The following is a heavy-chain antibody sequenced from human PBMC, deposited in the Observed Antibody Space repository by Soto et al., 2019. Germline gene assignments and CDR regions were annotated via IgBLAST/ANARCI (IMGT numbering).Heavy chain of an antibody. CDR3: ARDLPPYDPPYSVVVARFDY. V-gene: IGHV1-18*01. Sequence: QVQLVQSGPEMKEPGASVKVSCKASNYDFRDYGFSWVRQAPGQGLEWMGWISPYKGDTNYAQKFQCRVTLTTDSSTNTAYMELRSLRSDDTAMYYCARDLPPYDPPYSVVVARFDYWGQGTLVTVSS. CDR2: ISPYKGDT. D-gene: IGHD2-21*01. J-gene: IGHJ4*02. CDR1: NYDFRDYG.